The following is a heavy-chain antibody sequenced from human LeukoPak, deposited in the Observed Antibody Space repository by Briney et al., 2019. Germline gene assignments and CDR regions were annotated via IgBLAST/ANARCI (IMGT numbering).Heavy chain of an antibody. D-gene: IGHD3-22*01. CDR1: GASVSSGSYY. J-gene: IGHJ4*02. Sequence: SETLSLTCNVSGASVSSGSYYWSWIRQPPGKELEWIGYIYYSGSTSYNPSLKSRVTISVDTSKNHFSLKLTSVTAADTAVYYCARGTYYYDSSGYYFDYWGQGTLVTVSS. V-gene: IGHV4-61*03. CDR2: IYYSGST. CDR3: ARGTYYYDSSGYYFDY.